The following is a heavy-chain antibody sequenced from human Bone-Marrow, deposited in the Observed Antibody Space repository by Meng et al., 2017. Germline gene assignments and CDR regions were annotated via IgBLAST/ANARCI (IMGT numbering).Heavy chain of an antibody. CDR3: ARDEYSSSWSEY. D-gene: IGHD6-13*01. J-gene: IGHJ4*02. V-gene: IGHV4-38-2*02. CDR2: IYHSGST. CDR1: GYSISSGYY. Sequence: ESLKISCAVSGYSISSGYYWGWIRQPPGKGLEWIGSIYHSGSTYYNPSLKSRVTISVDTSKNQFSLKLSSVTAADTAVYYCARDEYSSSWSEYWGQGTLVTVSS.